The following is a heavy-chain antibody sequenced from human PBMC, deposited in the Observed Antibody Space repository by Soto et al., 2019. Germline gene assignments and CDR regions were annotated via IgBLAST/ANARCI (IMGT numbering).Heavy chain of an antibody. CDR3: ARGKMWFDY. Sequence: QVHLQESGPGLVKPSQTLSLTCTVPGGSLSRGVYYWSWIRQHPGKGLEWIGYIYYSGSTYYNPSLKSRLTISVDTSNNQFSLKLSSVTAADTAVYYCARGKMWFDYWGQGTLVTVSS. D-gene: IGHD3-10*01. CDR2: IYYSGST. J-gene: IGHJ5*01. V-gene: IGHV4-31*03. CDR1: GGSLSRGVYY.